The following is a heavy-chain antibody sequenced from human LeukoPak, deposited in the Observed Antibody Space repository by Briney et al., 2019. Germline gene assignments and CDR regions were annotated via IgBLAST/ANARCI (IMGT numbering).Heavy chain of an antibody. D-gene: IGHD3-9*01. J-gene: IGHJ4*02. Sequence: ASAKVSCKASGGTFGSYAISWVRQAPGQGLEWMGRIIPILGIANYAQKFQGRVTITADKSTSTAYMELSSLRSEDTAVYYCAGGSVDDILTGYYNDDYWGQGTLVTVSS. CDR3: AGGSVDDILTGYYNDDY. V-gene: IGHV1-69*04. CDR1: GGTFGSYA. CDR2: IIPILGIA.